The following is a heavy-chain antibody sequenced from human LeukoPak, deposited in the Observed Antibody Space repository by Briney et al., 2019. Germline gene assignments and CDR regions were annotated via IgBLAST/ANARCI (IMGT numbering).Heavy chain of an antibody. CDR1: GFTFDEYA. CDR3: AKDRGADSSAYFWGVDY. CDR2: ISWNSGSI. Sequence: GRSLRLSCAASGFTFDEYAMHWVRQAPGKGLEWVSGISWNSGSIGYADSVEGRFTISRDNAKNSLYLQMNSLRAEDTALYYCAKDRGADSSAYFWGVDYWGQGTLVTVSS. J-gene: IGHJ4*02. V-gene: IGHV3-9*01. D-gene: IGHD3-22*01.